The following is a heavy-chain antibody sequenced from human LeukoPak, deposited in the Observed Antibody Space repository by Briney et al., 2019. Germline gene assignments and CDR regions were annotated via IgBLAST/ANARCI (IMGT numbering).Heavy chain of an antibody. CDR2: IDHRGDT. D-gene: IGHD5-24*01. Sequence: PSETLSLTCAVYGGSFSRYYWSWIRQSPGKGLEWIAEIDHRGDTNYNPSVKSRVTISVDTSKNQFFLKVRSLSAADTAVYYCARGATISETGYFDFWGQGTLVTVSS. CDR3: ARGATISETGYFDF. CDR1: GGSFSRYY. J-gene: IGHJ4*03. V-gene: IGHV4-34*01.